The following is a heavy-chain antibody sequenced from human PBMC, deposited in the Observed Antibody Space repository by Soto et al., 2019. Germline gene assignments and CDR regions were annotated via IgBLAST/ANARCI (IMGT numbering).Heavy chain of an antibody. V-gene: IGHV1-3*01. CDR3: ARDSGSP. J-gene: IGHJ5*02. Sequence: GASVKVSCKAVGYSFSSYAMHWVRQAPGQRLEWMGWINAGNSNIKYSQKFQGRITITRDTSASTAYMELSSLRSEDTAVYYCARDSGSPWGPGTLVTVSS. CDR2: INAGNSNI. CDR1: GYSFSSYA. D-gene: IGHD3-10*01.